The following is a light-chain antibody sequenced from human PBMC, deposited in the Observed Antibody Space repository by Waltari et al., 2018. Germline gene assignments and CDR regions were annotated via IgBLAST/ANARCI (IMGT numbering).Light chain of an antibody. V-gene: IGKV2-28*01. CDR1: QSLLHSNGSNY. J-gene: IGKJ4*01. CDR3: MQALHTPRT. CDR2: LGS. Sequence: DIVMTQSPLSLPVTPGESPSISCRSSQSLLHSNGSNYLDWYLQKPGQSPQLLIYLGSNRASGVSDRFSGSGSGTDFTLKISRVEAGDVGLYYCMQALHTPRTFGGGTRVEIK.